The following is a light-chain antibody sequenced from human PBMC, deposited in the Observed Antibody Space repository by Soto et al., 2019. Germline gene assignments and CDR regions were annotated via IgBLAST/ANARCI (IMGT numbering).Light chain of an antibody. V-gene: IGLV2-14*02. CDR2: EVN. Sequence: QSVLTQPASVSGSPGQSITISCTGTSSDFGNYNLVSWYQQHPGKVPKLILFEVNKRPSGVSGRFSGSKSGNTASLTISGLQGEDEADYYCSAYTVSRTYVFGTGTKVTVL. J-gene: IGLJ1*01. CDR3: SAYTVSRTYV. CDR1: SSDFGNYNL.